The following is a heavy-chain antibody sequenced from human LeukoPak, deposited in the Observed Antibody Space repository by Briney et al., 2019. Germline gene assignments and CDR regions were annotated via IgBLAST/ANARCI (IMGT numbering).Heavy chain of an antibody. J-gene: IGHJ5*02. CDR2: INHSGST. CDR1: GGSFSGYY. Sequence: SETLSLTCAVYGGSFSGYYWSWIRQPPGKGLEWIGEINHSGSTNYSPSLKSRVTISVDTSKNQFSLKLSSVTAADTAVYYCARVGCGGDCYSWSWFDPWGQGTLVTVSS. CDR3: ARVGCGGDCYSWSWFDP. V-gene: IGHV4-34*01. D-gene: IGHD2-21*02.